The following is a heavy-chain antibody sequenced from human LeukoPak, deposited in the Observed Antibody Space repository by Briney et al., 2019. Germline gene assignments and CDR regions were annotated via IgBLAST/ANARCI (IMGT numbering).Heavy chain of an antibody. CDR2: IYYSGST. V-gene: IGHV4-30-4*07. CDR1: GGSISSGGYS. J-gene: IGHJ5*02. D-gene: IGHD2-15*01. CDR3: ARDRGYCSGGSCYSHNWFDP. Sequence: SETLSLTCAVSGGSISSGGYSWSWIRQPPGKGLEWIGYIYYSGSTYYNPSLESRVTISVDTSKNQFSLKLSSVTAADTAVYYCARDRGYCSGGSCYSHNWFDPWGQGTLVTVSS.